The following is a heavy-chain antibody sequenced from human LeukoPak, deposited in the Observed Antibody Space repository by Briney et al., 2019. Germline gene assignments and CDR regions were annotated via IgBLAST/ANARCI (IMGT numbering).Heavy chain of an antibody. Sequence: ASVKVSCKASGYTFTSYDINWVRQATGQGLEWMGWMNPNSGNTGYAQKFQGRVTMTRSTSISTAYMELSSLRSEDTAVYYCARDPALQYCSSTSCTSYGMDVWGQGTTVTVSS. CDR3: ARDPALQYCSSTSCTSYGMDV. CDR2: MNPNSGNT. J-gene: IGHJ6*02. V-gene: IGHV1-8*01. D-gene: IGHD2-2*01. CDR1: GYTFTSYD.